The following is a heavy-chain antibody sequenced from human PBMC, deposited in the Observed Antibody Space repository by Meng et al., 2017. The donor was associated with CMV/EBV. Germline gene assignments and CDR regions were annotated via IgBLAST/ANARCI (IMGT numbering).Heavy chain of an antibody. Sequence: QGQRKGSGPGLVRPPPTLSLPCSVFGGSVSSGNKHWSWIRQPAGKGLEWIGQIYTTGISYYNPSLESRLTISVDTSKNEFSLKLRSVTAADTAVYYCASYVAGDGGRGSWGQGVLVTVSS. D-gene: IGHD3-16*01. J-gene: IGHJ5*02. CDR2: IYTTGIS. CDR3: ASYVAGDGGRGS. V-gene: IGHV4-61*02. CDR1: GGSVSSGNKH.